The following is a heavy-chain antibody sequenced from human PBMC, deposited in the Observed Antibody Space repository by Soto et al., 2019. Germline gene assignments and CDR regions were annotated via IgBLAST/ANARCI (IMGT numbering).Heavy chain of an antibody. J-gene: IGHJ4*02. CDR2: INAHSPT. CDR1: GYTFTSYD. D-gene: IGHD3-10*01. Sequence: GASVKVSCKASGYTFTSYDINWVRQAPGQGLEWMGWINAHSPTNYAQKFQGRVTMTTDTSTNTAYMELRGLRSDDTAVYYCALTMGPSDYWGQGTLVTVSS. CDR3: ALTMGPSDY. V-gene: IGHV1-18*01.